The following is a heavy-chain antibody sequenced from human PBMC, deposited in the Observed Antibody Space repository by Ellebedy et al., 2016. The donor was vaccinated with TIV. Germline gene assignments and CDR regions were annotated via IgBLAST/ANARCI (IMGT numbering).Heavy chain of an antibody. Sequence: GGSLRLSCAASGFTFSSYILNWVLHAPGPGLEWVSSISSSSSYIYYAESVRCRFTVSRDNAKNSLYLQMNSLRAEDTAVYYCARVTGGLGGAFDIWGQGTMVTVSS. CDR2: ISSSSSYI. CDR3: ARVTGGLGGAFDI. D-gene: IGHD2-8*02. V-gene: IGHV3-21*01. CDR1: GFTFSSYI. J-gene: IGHJ3*02.